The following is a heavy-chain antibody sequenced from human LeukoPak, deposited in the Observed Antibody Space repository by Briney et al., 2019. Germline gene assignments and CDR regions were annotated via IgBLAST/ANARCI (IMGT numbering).Heavy chain of an antibody. Sequence: SETLSLTCTLSGRSISRYYWSWIRQPPGKGLEWIGYIYYSGNTNYNPSLKSRVTISTDTSNNQFSLKLSSVTAPDTAVYYCARSGDSSGYYYLFDYWGQGTLVTVSS. CDR2: IYYSGNT. D-gene: IGHD3-22*01. J-gene: IGHJ4*02. V-gene: IGHV4-59*01. CDR1: GRSISRYY. CDR3: ARSGDSSGYYYLFDY.